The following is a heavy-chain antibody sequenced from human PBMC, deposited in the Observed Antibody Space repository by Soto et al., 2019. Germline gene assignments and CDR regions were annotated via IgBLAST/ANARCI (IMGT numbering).Heavy chain of an antibody. J-gene: IGHJ4*02. CDR1: GGSIILGGYY. D-gene: IGHD4-17*01. CDR3: ARRYGPGFDY. V-gene: IGHV4-61*08. CDR2: IYYSGST. Sequence: SETLSLTCTVSGGSIILGGYYWSWIRQPPGKGLEWIGYIYYSGSTNYNPSLKSRVTISVDTSKNQFSLKLSSVTAADTAVYYCARRYGPGFDYWGQGTLVTVSS.